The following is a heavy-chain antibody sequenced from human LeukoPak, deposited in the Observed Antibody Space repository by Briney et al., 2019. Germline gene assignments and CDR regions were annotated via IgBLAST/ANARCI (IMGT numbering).Heavy chain of an antibody. J-gene: IGHJ6*02. CDR1: GFTFNNYA. V-gene: IGHV3-23*01. CDR2: ISGSGGST. Sequence: GGSLRLSCAASGFTFNNYAMGWVRQAPGKGLEWVSAISGSGGSTYYADSVKGRFTISRDNSKNTLYLQMNSLRAEDTAVYYCAKGLNDYPYGMDVWGQGTTVTVSS. D-gene: IGHD3-16*01. CDR3: AKGLNDYPYGMDV.